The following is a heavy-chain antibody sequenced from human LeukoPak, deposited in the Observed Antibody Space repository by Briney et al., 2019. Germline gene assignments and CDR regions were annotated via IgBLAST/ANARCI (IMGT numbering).Heavy chain of an antibody. Sequence: SETLSLTCTLYGGSISSDYWSWIRQPPGKGLDLVGYIYYTGGTNYIPSLKSRVTISVDTSKKQFSLKLSSVTAADTAVYYCARVGTVLDGGYWGPGILVTVSS. CDR1: GGSISSDY. D-gene: IGHD1-7*01. CDR2: IYYTGGT. J-gene: IGHJ4*02. CDR3: ARVGTVLDGGY. V-gene: IGHV4-59*01.